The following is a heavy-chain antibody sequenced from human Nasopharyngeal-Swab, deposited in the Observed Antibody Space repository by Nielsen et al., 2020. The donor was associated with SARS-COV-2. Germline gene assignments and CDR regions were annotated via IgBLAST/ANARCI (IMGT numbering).Heavy chain of an antibody. D-gene: IGHD6-19*01. CDR1: GGTFSSYA. Sequence: ASVKVSCKASGGTFSSYAISWVRQAPGQGLERMGWINTNTGNPTYAQGFTGRFVFSLDTSVSTAYLQISSLKAEDTAVYYCAREVGSGWYRARYYGMDVWGQGTTVTVSS. CDR3: AREVGSGWYRARYYGMDV. V-gene: IGHV7-4-1*02. CDR2: INTNTGNP. J-gene: IGHJ6*02.